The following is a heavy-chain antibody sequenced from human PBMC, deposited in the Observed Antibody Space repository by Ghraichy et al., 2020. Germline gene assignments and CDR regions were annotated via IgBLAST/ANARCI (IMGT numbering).Heavy chain of an antibody. CDR2: ISASSDYK. D-gene: IGHD4-23*01. Sequence: GGSLRLSYAASGFTFGDYTMNWFRQAPKKGLEWVSSISASSDYKFYADSVKGRFTISRDNAKNSLSLQMNSLRAEDTAVYYCARVRVMTTVVSANDYWGQGALVTVSS. CDR1: GFTFGDYT. J-gene: IGHJ4*02. CDR3: ARVRVMTTVVSANDY. V-gene: IGHV3-21*01.